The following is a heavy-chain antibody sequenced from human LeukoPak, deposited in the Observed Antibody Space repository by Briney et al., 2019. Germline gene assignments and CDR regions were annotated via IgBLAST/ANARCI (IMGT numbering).Heavy chain of an antibody. D-gene: IGHD2-2*01. CDR3: ARQEVPAATIHT. J-gene: IGHJ5*02. CDR1: GGTFSSYA. CDR2: IIPILGIA. Sequence: SVKVSCKASGGTFSSYAISWVRQAPGQGLEWMGRIIPILGIANYAQKFQGRVTITADKSTSTAYTELSSLRSEDTAVYYCARQEVPAATIHTWGQGTLVTVSS. V-gene: IGHV1-69*04.